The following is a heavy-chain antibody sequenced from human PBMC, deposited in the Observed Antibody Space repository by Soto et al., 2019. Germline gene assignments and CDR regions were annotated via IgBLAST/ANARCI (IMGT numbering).Heavy chain of an antibody. CDR3: ANVNAYYLSMGGYGGDTI. CDR1: GFTFSTYS. J-gene: IGHJ3*02. V-gene: IGHV3-23*01. Sequence: EVQLLESGGGLVQPGGSLRLSCAASGFTFSTYSMTWVRQAPGKGLEWVSTIRDSGGSAHYADSVRGRFTISRDNSKNTVFQQINSLRAEDTAIYYCANVNAYYLSMGGYGGDTILGQATVFTVSS. CDR2: IRDSGGSA. D-gene: IGHD1-26*01.